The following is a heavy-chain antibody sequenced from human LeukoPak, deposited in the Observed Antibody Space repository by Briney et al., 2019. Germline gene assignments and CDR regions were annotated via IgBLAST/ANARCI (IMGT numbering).Heavy chain of an antibody. CDR2: IYYSGST. J-gene: IGHJ3*02. Sequence: SETLSLTCTVSGGSISSGGYYWSWIRQHPGKGLEWIGYIYYSGSTYYNPSLKSRVTISVDTSKNQFSLKLSSVTAADTAAYYCARVSLVRGIPDAFDIWGQGTMVTVSS. CDR3: ARVSLVRGIPDAFDI. D-gene: IGHD3-10*01. V-gene: IGHV4-31*03. CDR1: GGSISSGGYY.